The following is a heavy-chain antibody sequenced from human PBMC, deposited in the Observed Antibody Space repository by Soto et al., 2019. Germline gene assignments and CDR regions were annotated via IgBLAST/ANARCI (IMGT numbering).Heavy chain of an antibody. CDR1: GFTFSSYD. CDR3: ARGRWNVRELLHADAFDI. V-gene: IGHV3-13*01. D-gene: IGHD1-26*01. J-gene: IGHJ3*02. Sequence: GGSLRLSCAASGFTFSSYDMHWVRQATGKGLEWVSAIGTAGDTYYPGSVKGRFTISRENAKNSLYLQMNSLRAGDTAVYYCARGRWNVRELLHADAFDIWGQGTVVTVSS. CDR2: IGTAGDT.